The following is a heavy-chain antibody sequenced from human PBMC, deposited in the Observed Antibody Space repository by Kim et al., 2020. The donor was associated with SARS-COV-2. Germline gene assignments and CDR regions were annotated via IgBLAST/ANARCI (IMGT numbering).Heavy chain of an antibody. CDR3: ARDSKSTRESYFYKYYMDI. CDR2: VTWNSGSL. D-gene: IGHD3-16*01. CDR1: GFNLGDYA. J-gene: IGHJ6*04. Sequence: GGSLRLSCAASGFNLGDYAMHWVRQVPGKGLEWVSGVTWNSGSLAYADSVKGRFTISRDNGRNSLYLRMNSLRVEDTALYYCARDSKSTRESYFYKYYMDIWGKGTAVTVSS. V-gene: IGHV3-9*01.